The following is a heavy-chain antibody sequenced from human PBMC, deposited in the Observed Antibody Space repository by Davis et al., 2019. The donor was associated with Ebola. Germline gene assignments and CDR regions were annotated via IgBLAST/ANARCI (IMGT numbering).Heavy chain of an antibody. D-gene: IGHD6-13*01. CDR2: IRYDGSNE. J-gene: IGHJ2*01. Sequence: GESLKISCAASGFTFSSFDMYWVRQAPGKGLEWVALIRYDGSNEYYADSMRGRFTISRDNSKNTLYVQMNSLRAEDTAVYYCARDPGIAAGVQGYFDLWGRGTLVTVSS. CDR1: GFTFSSFD. V-gene: IGHV3-30*02. CDR3: ARDPGIAAGVQGYFDL.